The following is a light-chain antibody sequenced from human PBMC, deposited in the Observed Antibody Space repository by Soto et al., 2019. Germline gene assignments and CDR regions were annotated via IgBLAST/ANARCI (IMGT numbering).Light chain of an antibody. CDR1: SSDVGGYSY. CDR2: EVN. J-gene: IGLJ1*01. V-gene: IGLV2-8*01. Sequence: QSLLTQPPSASGSPGQSVAISCTGTSSDVGGYSYVSWYQQHPGKAPKLMIYEVNKRPSGVPDRFSGSKSGNTASLTVSGLQAEDEADYYCSSYAGSSNVFGTGTKVTVL. CDR3: SSYAGSSNV.